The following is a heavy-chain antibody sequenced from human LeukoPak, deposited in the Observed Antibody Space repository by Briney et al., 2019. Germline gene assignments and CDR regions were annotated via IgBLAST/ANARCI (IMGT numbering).Heavy chain of an antibody. Sequence: SQTLSLTCAISGDSVSSNSAAWNWIRQSPSRGLEWLGRTYYRSKWYNDNAESVKSRITINPDTSKNQFSLQLNSVTPEDTAVYYCARDRLYDSSGYYLGDFDYWGQGTLVTVSS. CDR2: TYYRSKWYN. CDR3: ARDRLYDSSGYYLGDFDY. CDR1: GDSVSSNSAA. J-gene: IGHJ4*02. D-gene: IGHD3-22*01. V-gene: IGHV6-1*01.